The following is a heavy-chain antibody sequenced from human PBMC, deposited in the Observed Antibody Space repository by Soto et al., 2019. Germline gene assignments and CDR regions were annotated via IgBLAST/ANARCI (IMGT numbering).Heavy chain of an antibody. Sequence: QVQLQESGPGLVKPSQTLSLTCSLSGGSINSDEFYWTWIRQSPGKGLEWIGYIYSSGRTHYNPSLKSRINISLDTSNNLLSLRLSSVTAADTAVYYCARMGLHLGELSRNWFDPWGRGTVVTVSS. CDR3: ARMGLHLGELSRNWFDP. J-gene: IGHJ5*02. CDR2: IYSSGRT. CDR1: GGSINSDEFY. V-gene: IGHV4-31*03. D-gene: IGHD3-16*02.